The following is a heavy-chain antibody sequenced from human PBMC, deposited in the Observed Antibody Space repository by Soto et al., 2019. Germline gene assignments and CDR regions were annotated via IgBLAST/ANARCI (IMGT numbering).Heavy chain of an antibody. J-gene: IGHJ3*02. CDR2: MNPNSGNT. CDR1: GYTFSSYD. D-gene: IGHD3-3*01. Sequence: QVQLVQSGAEVKKPGASVKVSCKASGYTFSSYDINWVRQATGQGLEWVGWMNPNSGNTGYARKFQGRVIMTRNIYIRTAYMELSSLRSEDTAAYYCVRKNYYDFWSVYFGGAFDSWGRGTMDNVSS. V-gene: IGHV1-8*01. CDR3: VRKNYYDFWSVYFGGAFDS.